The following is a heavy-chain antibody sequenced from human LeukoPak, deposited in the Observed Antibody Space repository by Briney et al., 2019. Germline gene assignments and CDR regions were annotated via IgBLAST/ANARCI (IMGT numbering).Heavy chain of an antibody. CDR1: GYTFTSYG. Sequence: ASVKVSCKASGYTFTSYGINWVRQATGQGLEWMGWMNPNSGNTGYAQEFQGRVTMTRNTSISTAYMELSSLRSEDTAVYYCARGPGYCSSTSCYYYYMDVWGKGTTVTVSS. V-gene: IGHV1-8*01. CDR3: ARGPGYCSSTSCYYYYMDV. J-gene: IGHJ6*03. CDR2: MNPNSGNT. D-gene: IGHD2-2*01.